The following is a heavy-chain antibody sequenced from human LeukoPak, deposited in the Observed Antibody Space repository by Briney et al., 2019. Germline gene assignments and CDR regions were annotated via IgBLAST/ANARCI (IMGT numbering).Heavy chain of an antibody. J-gene: IGHJ3*02. CDR3: ARPLAPVMLNAFDI. CDR2: INPSGGST. V-gene: IGHV1-46*01. CDR1: GYTFTNYY. Sequence: ASVKVSCKASGYTFTNYYIHWVRQAPGQGLEWMGIINPSGGSTGYAQKFQGRVTVTRDTSTSTVYMELSSLRSEDTAVYYCARPLAPVMLNAFDIWGQGTMVTVSS. D-gene: IGHD2-8*01.